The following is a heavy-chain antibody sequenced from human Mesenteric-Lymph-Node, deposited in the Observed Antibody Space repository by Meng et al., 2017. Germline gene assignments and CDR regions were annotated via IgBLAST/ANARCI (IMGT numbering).Heavy chain of an antibody. CDR3: ARDNSDSSTSWWFDL. Sequence: ASVKVSCKASGYTFTSYYMHWVRQAPGQGLEWMGVIDPTGDRRIYAQKFQGRLSMTRDTSTSTLYMELSSLRLEDTAAYYCARDNSDSSTSWWFDLWGQGTLVTVSS. CDR2: IDPTGDRR. V-gene: IGHV1-46*01. CDR1: GYTFTSYY. J-gene: IGHJ5*02. D-gene: IGHD4-23*01.